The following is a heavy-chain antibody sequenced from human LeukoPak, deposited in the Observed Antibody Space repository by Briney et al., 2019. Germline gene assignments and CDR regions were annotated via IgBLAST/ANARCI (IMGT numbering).Heavy chain of an antibody. J-gene: IGHJ4*02. CDR3: AKDVGKWESLHFFDY. CDR2: ISGSGAST. V-gene: IGHV3-23*01. Sequence: GGSLRLSCATSRFTFNSYAMSWVRQAPGKGLEWISGISGSGASTYYADSVKGRFTISRDDSRNTLYLQMNSLRGDDTAVYYCAKDVGKWESLHFFDYWGQGTLVTVSS. CDR1: RFTFNSYA. D-gene: IGHD1-26*01.